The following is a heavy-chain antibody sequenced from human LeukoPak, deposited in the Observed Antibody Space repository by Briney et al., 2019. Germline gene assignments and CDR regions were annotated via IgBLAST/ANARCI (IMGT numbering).Heavy chain of an antibody. CDR1: GGSMTGYY. V-gene: IGHV4-59*01. Sequence: PSETLSLTCGVSGGSMTGYYWTWIRQPPGKGLEWIGYIYYSGSINYNPSLKSRLTISVDTSKNQFSPKLSSVTAADTAVYYCARLRGNYFPDYWGQGTLVTVSS. D-gene: IGHD4-11*01. CDR2: IYYSGSI. J-gene: IGHJ4*02. CDR3: ARLRGNYFPDY.